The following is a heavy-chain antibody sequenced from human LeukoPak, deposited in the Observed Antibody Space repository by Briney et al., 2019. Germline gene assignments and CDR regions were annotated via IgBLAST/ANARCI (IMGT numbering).Heavy chain of an antibody. CDR3: AKDNYYDSSGPFDY. CDR1: GFTFSSYA. V-gene: IGHV3-9*01. D-gene: IGHD3-22*01. CDR2: ISWNSGSI. J-gene: IGHJ4*02. Sequence: GGSLRLSCAASGFTFSSYAMSWVRQAPGKGLEWVSGISWNSGSIGYADSVKGRFTISRDNAKNSLYLQMNSLRAEDTALYYCAKDNYYDSSGPFDYWGQGTLVTVSS.